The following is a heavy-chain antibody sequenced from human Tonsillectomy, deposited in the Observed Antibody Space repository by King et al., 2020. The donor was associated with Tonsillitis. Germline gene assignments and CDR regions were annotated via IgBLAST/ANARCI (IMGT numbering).Heavy chain of an antibody. D-gene: IGHD2-15*01. CDR1: GGSISSYY. Sequence: QLQESGPGLVKPSETLSLTCTVSGGSISSYYWSWIRQPPGKGLEWIGYIYYSGSTNYNPSLKSRVTISVDTSKNQFSLKLSSVTAADTAVYYCARGVVVVVAATYYFDYWGQGTLVTVSS. V-gene: IGHV4-59*01. CDR3: ARGVVVVVAATYYFDY. J-gene: IGHJ4*02. CDR2: IYYSGST.